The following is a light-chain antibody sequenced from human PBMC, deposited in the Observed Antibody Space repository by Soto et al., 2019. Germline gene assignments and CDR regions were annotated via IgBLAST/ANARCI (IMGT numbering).Light chain of an antibody. J-gene: IGKJ1*01. V-gene: IGKV3-11*01. Sequence: EIVLTQSPATLSLSPGERATLSCRASQSVSSYLAWYQNKPGQAPRLLIYDASNRATGIPARFSGSGSGTDLTLTISSLEPEDVAVYYCQQRSNRPPTFGQGTKVDIK. CDR1: QSVSSY. CDR3: QQRSNRPPT. CDR2: DAS.